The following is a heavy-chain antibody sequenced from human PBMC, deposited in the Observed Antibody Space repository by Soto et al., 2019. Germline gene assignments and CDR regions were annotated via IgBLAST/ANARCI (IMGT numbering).Heavy chain of an antibody. J-gene: IGHJ6*02. CDR2: IDPSDSYT. CDR3: ARLVDSSSWHPYYYYGMDV. V-gene: IGHV5-10-1*01. D-gene: IGHD6-13*01. Sequence: GESLKISCKGSGYSFTSYWISWVRQMPGDGVEWMGRIDPSDSYTNYSPSFPGHVTISADKSISTAYLQWSSLKASDTAMYYCARLVDSSSWHPYYYYGMDVWGQGTTVTVSS. CDR1: GYSFTSYW.